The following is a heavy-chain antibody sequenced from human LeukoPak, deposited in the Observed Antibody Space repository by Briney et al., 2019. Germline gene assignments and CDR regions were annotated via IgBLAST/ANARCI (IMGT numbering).Heavy chain of an antibody. CDR3: GRGSGSYDY. CDR1: GYTFTSYG. V-gene: IGHV1-18*01. D-gene: IGHD1-26*01. J-gene: IGHJ4*02. Sequence: ASVKVSCKTPGYTFTSYGISWVRQAPGQGIEWMGWINTYNGNTNTAQKLQGRVTMTTDTSTSTAYMELRSLRSDDTAVYYCGRGSGSYDYWGQGTLVTVSS. CDR2: INTYNGNT.